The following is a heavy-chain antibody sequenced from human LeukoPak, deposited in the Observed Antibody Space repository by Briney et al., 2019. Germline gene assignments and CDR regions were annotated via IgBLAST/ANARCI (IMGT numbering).Heavy chain of an antibody. CDR3: ATPPTAAITPPDY. CDR2: ISGSGGST. V-gene: IGHV3-23*01. J-gene: IGHJ4*02. D-gene: IGHD4-23*01. Sequence: PGGSLRLSCAASGFTFSNYEMNWVRQAPGKGLEWVSAISGSGGSTYYADSVKGRFIISRDNSKNTLCLQMNSLRAEDTGVYYCATPPTAAITPPDYWGQGTLVTVFS. CDR1: GFTFSNYE.